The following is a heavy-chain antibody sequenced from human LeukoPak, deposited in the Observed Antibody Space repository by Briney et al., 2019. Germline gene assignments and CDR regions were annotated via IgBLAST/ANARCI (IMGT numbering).Heavy chain of an antibody. CDR3: ARGPGSGSYSGYLNY. D-gene: IGHD1-26*01. CDR1: GFTFSSYG. V-gene: IGHV3-33*01. CDR2: IWYDGSNK. Sequence: GGSLRLSCAASGFTFSSYGMHWVRQAPGKGLEWVAVIWYDGSNKYYADSVKGRFTISRDNSKNTLYLQMNSLRAEDTAVYYCARGPGSGSYSGYLNYWGQGTLVTVSP. J-gene: IGHJ4*02.